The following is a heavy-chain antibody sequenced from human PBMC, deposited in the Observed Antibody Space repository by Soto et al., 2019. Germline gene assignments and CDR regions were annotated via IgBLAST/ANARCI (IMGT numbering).Heavy chain of an antibody. V-gene: IGHV1-24*01. D-gene: IGHD2-2*02. CDR1: GYTLTELS. Sequence: ASVKVSCKVSGYTLTELSMHWVRQAPGKGLEWMGGFDPEDGETIYAQKFQGRVTMTEDTSTDTAYMELSSLRSEDTAVYYCATVYCSSTSCYSPPFGYWGQGTLVTVSS. J-gene: IGHJ4*02. CDR3: ATVYCSSTSCYSPPFGY. CDR2: FDPEDGET.